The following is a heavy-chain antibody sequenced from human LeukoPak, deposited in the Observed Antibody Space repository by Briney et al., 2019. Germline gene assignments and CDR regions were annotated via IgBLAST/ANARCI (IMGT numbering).Heavy chain of an antibody. J-gene: IGHJ4*02. CDR2: INHSGGT. Sequence: SETLSLTCAVYGGSFSGYYWSWIRQPPGKGLEWIGEINHSGGTNYNPSLKSRVSISVDTSKNQFSLKLSSVTAADTAVYYCARRGLWSGYYCFDCWGPGTLVTVSS. V-gene: IGHV4-34*01. CDR3: ARRGLWSGYYCFDC. CDR1: GGSFSGYY. D-gene: IGHD3-3*01.